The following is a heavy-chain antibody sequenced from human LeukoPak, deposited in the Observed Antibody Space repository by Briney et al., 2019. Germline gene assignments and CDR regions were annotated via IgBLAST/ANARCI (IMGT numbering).Heavy chain of an antibody. Sequence: SVKVSCKASGGTFSSYAISWVRQAPGQGLEWMGRIIPIFDIANYAQKFQGRVTITADKSTSTAYMELSSLRSEDTAVYYCARGESSSWYGPTDVWGQGTTVTVSS. CDR3: ARGESSSWYGPTDV. D-gene: IGHD6-13*01. J-gene: IGHJ6*02. CDR2: IIPIFDIA. V-gene: IGHV1-69*04. CDR1: GGTFSSYA.